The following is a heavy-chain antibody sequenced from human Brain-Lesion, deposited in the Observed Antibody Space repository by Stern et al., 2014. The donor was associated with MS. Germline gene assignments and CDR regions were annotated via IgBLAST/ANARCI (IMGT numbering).Heavy chain of an antibody. V-gene: IGHV3-9*01. D-gene: IGHD1-14*01. CDR1: GFTFADYA. CDR3: ARDITGSSAYFDY. Sequence: EVQLVESGGDLVQPGRSLRLSCAAFGFTFADYAMHWVRQAPGKGLEWVAGISWNSGTIGYADSVKGRFTTSRDNAYSSLYLQMNSLRPEDTALYYCARDITGSSAYFDYWGQGTLVTVSS. J-gene: IGHJ4*02. CDR2: ISWNSGTI.